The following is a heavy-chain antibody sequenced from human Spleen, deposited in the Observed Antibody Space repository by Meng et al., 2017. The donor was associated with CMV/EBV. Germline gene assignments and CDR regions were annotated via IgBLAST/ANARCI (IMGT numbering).Heavy chain of an antibody. D-gene: IGHD3-3*01. CDR1: GFTFDDYG. J-gene: IGHJ6*02. CDR3: ARDSQTFGVVKEAYYYGMDV. V-gene: IGHV3-48*04. Sequence: GESLKISCAASGFTFDDYGMSWVRQAPGKGLEWVSYISSSSSTIYYADSVKGRFTISRDNAKNSLYLQMNSLRAEDTAVYYCARDSQTFGVVKEAYYYGMDVWGQGTTVTVSS. CDR2: ISSSSSTI.